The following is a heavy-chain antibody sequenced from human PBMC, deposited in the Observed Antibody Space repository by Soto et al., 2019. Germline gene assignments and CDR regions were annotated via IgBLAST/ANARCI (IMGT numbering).Heavy chain of an antibody. V-gene: IGHV4-34*01. CDR2: INHSGST. CDR3: ARRKNLDSSGYNWFDP. D-gene: IGHD3-22*01. J-gene: IGHJ5*02. CDR1: GGSFSGYY. Sequence: SETLSLTCAVYGGSFSGYYWSWIRQPPGKGLEWIGEINHSGSTSYNPSLKSRVTISVDTSKNQFSLKLSSVTAADTAVYYCARRKNLDSSGYNWFDPWGQGTLVTVSS.